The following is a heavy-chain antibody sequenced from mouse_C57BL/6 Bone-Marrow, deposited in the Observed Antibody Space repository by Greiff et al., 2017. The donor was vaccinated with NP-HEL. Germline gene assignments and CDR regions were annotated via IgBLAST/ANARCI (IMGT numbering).Heavy chain of an antibody. CDR1: GYTFTSYW. CDR2: IHPYSGST. V-gene: IGHV1-64*01. J-gene: IGHJ1*03. Sequence: QVQLQQPGAELVKPGASVKLSCKASGYTFTSYWMHWVKQRPGQGLEWIGMIHPYSGSTNYNEKFKSKATLTVDKSSSTAYMQLSSLTSEDSAVYYYARDYGNWYFDVWGTGTTVTVSS. CDR3: ARDYGNWYFDV. D-gene: IGHD1-2*01.